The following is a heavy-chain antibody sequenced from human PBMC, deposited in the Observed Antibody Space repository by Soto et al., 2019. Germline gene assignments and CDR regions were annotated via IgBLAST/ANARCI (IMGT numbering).Heavy chain of an antibody. J-gene: IGHJ6*02. D-gene: IGHD4-17*01. Sequence: PSETLSLTCTVSGGSISSYYWSWIRQPPGKGLEWIGYIYYSGSTNYNPSLKSRVTISVGTSKNQFSLKLSSVTAADTAVYYCARDRIDYGDYYYYGMDVWGQGTTVTVYS. V-gene: IGHV4-59*01. CDR3: ARDRIDYGDYYYYGMDV. CDR2: IYYSGST. CDR1: GGSISSYY.